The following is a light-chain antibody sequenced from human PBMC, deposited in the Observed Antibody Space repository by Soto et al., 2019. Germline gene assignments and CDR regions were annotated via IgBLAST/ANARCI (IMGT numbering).Light chain of an antibody. V-gene: IGKV1-39*01. CDR1: QNISNY. J-gene: IGKJ3*01. CDR3: QQSYSIPRLT. CDR2: AAS. Sequence: DMQMTQSPSSLSASVGDRVSITRRSSQNISNYLHWYQQRPGKAPKLLIYAASNLRSGVPSRFSGSGSGTDFTLTISSLQSEDFATYYCQQSYSIPRLTFGPGTRVEIK.